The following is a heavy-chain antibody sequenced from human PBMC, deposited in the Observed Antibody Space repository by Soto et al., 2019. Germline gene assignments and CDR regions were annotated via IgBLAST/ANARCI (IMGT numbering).Heavy chain of an antibody. CDR2: IIPIFGTA. Sequence: QVQLVQSGAEVKKPGSSVKVSCKASGGTFSSYAISWVRQAPGQGLEWMGGIIPIFGTANYAQKFQGRVTITADKSTSTAYMELSSLRSEDTAVYYCARERTTVTTGPNWFDPGAREPWSPSPQ. CDR1: GGTFSSYA. D-gene: IGHD4-4*01. J-gene: IGHJ5*02. V-gene: IGHV1-69*06. CDR3: ARERTTVTTGPNWFDP.